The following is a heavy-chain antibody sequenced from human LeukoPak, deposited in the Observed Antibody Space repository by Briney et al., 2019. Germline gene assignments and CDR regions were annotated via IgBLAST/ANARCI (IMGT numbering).Heavy chain of an antibody. V-gene: IGHV4-39*07. CDR1: GGSISSSSYY. CDR3: ARERRYYDSSGYYLGWFDP. CDR2: IYYSGST. D-gene: IGHD3-22*01. J-gene: IGHJ5*02. Sequence: SETLSLTCTVSGGSISSSSYYWGWIRQPPGKGLEWIGSIYYSGSTYYNPSLKSRVTISVDTSKNQFSLKLSSVTAADTAVYYCARERRYYDSSGYYLGWFDPWGQGTLVTVSS.